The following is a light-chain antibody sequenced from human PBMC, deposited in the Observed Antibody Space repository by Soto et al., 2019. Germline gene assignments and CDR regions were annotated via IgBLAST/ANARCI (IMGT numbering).Light chain of an antibody. CDR3: QQYASSPYT. V-gene: IGKV3-20*01. J-gene: IGKJ2*01. CDR2: GTS. Sequence: ETVLTQSPGTLSLSPGERATLSCRASQSVGSSYFAWYQQKLGQAPRLIIYGTSSRATGIPDRFSGSGSGTDFTLTISRLEPEDSAVYYCQQYASSPYTFGQGTKLEIK. CDR1: QSVGSSY.